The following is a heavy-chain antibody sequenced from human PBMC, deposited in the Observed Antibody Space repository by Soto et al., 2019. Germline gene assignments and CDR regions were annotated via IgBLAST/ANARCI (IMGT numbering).Heavy chain of an antibody. V-gene: IGHV4-59*01. CDR3: ARAGTYYDFWSGYYSPGEDYYYYYMDV. CDR2: MYYSGST. CDR1: GGSISSYY. D-gene: IGHD3-3*01. J-gene: IGHJ6*03. Sequence: QVQLQESGPGLVKPSETLSLTCTVSGGSISSYYWSWIRQPPGKGLEWIGYMYYSGSTNYNPSLKSRVTISVDTSKNQFSLKLSSVTAADTAVYYCARAGTYYDFWSGYYSPGEDYYYYYMDVWGKGTTVTVSS.